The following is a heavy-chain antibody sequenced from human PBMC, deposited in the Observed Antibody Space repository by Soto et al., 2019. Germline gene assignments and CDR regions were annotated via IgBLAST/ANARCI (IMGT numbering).Heavy chain of an antibody. CDR1: GASITSYY. D-gene: IGHD3-3*02. CDR2: IHYSGRT. Sequence: SETLSLTCTVSGASITSYYWSWIRQPPGKGLEWIGYIHYSGRTNYNPSLKSRVTMSVDTSNNQFSLKVTSVTAADTAIYYCVRSNPNRIYGVSIPHAMDVWGHGITVTVSS. CDR3: VRSNPNRIYGVSIPHAMDV. V-gene: IGHV4-59*01. J-gene: IGHJ6*02.